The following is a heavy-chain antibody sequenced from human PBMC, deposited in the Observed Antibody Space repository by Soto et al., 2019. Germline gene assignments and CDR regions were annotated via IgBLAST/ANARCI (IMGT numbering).Heavy chain of an antibody. CDR3: AKDRVTMVRGCFDQ. CDR1: GFTFSSYA. CDR2: ISGSGGST. V-gene: IGHV3-23*01. D-gene: IGHD3-10*01. J-gene: IGHJ4*02. Sequence: GGSLRLSCAASGFTFSSYAMSWVRQAPGKGLEWVSAISGSGGSTYYADSVKGRFTLSRDNSMDTLYLQMNSLRAEDTAVYYCAKDRVTMVRGCFDQWGQGTLVTVSS.